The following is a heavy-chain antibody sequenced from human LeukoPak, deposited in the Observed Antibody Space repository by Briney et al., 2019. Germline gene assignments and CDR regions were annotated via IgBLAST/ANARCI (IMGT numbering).Heavy chain of an antibody. D-gene: IGHD3-3*01. CDR2: INPNSGGT. Sequence: ASVKVSCKASGYTFTGYYMHWVRQAPGQGLEWMGWINPNSGGTNYAQKFQGRVTMTRDTSISTAYMELSRLRSDDTAVYYCASSQTTYYDFWSGHEPLDAFDIWGQGTMVTVSS. CDR3: ASSQTTYYDFWSGHEPLDAFDI. V-gene: IGHV1-2*02. J-gene: IGHJ3*02. CDR1: GYTFTGYY.